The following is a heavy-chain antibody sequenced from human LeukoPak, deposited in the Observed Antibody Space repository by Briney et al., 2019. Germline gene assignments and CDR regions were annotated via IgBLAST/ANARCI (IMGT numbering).Heavy chain of an antibody. V-gene: IGHV3-21*01. CDR3: ARESGDDAFDI. J-gene: IGHJ3*02. CDR2: ISSSSSYI. D-gene: IGHD3-10*01. CDR1: GFTSIAYA. Sequence: GSLRLSCVGSGFTSIAYALTWVRQAPGKGLEWVSSISSSSSYIYYADSVKGRFTISRDNAKNSLYLQMNSLRAEDTAVYYCARESGDDAFDIWGQGTMVTVSS.